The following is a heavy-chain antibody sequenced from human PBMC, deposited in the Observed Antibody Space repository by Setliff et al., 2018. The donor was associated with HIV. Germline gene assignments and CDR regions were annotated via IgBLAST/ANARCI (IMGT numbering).Heavy chain of an antibody. D-gene: IGHD3-16*01. V-gene: IGHV4-34*01. CDR3: ARGRQGPSYYDSTGLSRGRDFDF. CDR2: GDQGGSA. CDR1: GDSFSDYY. Sequence: SETLSLTCAVYGDSFSDYYWSWIRQPPGKGLEWIGEGDQGGSANYNPSLTGRGTISVDTLKRHFSLKLTSVTAADAAVYYCARGRQGPSYYDSTGLSRGRDFDFWGQGTLVTVSS. J-gene: IGHJ4*02.